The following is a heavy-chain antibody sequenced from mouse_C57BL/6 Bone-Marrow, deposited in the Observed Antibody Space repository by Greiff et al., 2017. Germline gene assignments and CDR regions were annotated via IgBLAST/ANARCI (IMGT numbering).Heavy chain of an antibody. Sequence: EVKLVESGGGLVQSGRSLRLSCATSGFTFSDFYMEWVRQAPGKGLEWIAASRNKANDYTTEYSASGKGRFIVSRDTSQSILYLQMNALRAEDTAIYYCARDAPPIYAMDYWGQGTSVTVSS. CDR2: SRNKANDYTT. V-gene: IGHV7-1*01. CDR3: ARDAPPIYAMDY. CDR1: GFTFSDFY. J-gene: IGHJ4*01.